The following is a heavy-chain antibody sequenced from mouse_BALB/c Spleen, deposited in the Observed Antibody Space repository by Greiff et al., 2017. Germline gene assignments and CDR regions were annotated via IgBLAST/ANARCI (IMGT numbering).Heavy chain of an antibody. CDR1: GYAFSSYW. D-gene: IGHD1-2*01. V-gene: IGHV1-80*01. Sequence: VQLQESGAELVRPGSSVKISCKASGYAFSSYWMNWVKQRPGQGLEWIGQIYPGDGDTNYNGKFKGKATLTADKSSSTAYMQLSSLTSEDSAVYFCASPNSLLRPAWFAYGGQGTLVTVSA. CDR2: IYPGDGDT. CDR3: ASPNSLLRPAWFAY. J-gene: IGHJ3*01.